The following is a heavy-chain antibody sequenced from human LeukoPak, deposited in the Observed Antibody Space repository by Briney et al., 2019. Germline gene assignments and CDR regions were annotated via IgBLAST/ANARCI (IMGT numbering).Heavy chain of an antibody. CDR2: IKQGGSRK. CDR3: ARGGAMQSPADY. Sequence: GGSLRLSCAASGFTFSTHWMSWVRQAPGKGLEWVANIKQGGSRKFYVDSVKGRFTISRDNAKNSLYLQMNSLRAEDTAVYYCARGGAMQSPADYWGQGTLVTVSS. CDR1: GFTFSTHW. D-gene: IGHD3-16*01. V-gene: IGHV3-7*03. J-gene: IGHJ4*02.